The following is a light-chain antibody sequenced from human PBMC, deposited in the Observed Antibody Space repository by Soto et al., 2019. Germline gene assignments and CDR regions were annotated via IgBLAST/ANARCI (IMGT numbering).Light chain of an antibody. CDR2: KAS. Sequence: DIQMTQSPSTLSGSVGDRVTITCLASQTISSWLAWYQQKPGKAPKLLIYKASTLKSGVPSRFSGSVSGTEFTLTISSLQPDDFATYYCQHYNSYSEAFGQGTKVELK. J-gene: IGKJ1*01. CDR1: QTISSW. V-gene: IGKV1-5*03. CDR3: QHYNSYSEA.